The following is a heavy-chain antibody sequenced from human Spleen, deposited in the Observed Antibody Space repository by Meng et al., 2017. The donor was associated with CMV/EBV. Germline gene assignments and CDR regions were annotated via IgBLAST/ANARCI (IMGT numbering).Heavy chain of an antibody. J-gene: IGHJ4*02. Sequence: QAHLMVPRPGLLKPSPPLSLTCTVSDGLTTSDDYYWSWIRQPPGKGLEWIGYIHYSGTTYYNPSLKSRIAISLDTSKNQFSLNLNSVTAADAAVYYCARERRHWYGSGSFDFWGQGTLVTVSS. CDR2: IHYSGTT. CDR1: DGLTTSDDYY. V-gene: IGHV4-30-4*01. D-gene: IGHD3-10*01. CDR3: ARERRHWYGSGSFDF.